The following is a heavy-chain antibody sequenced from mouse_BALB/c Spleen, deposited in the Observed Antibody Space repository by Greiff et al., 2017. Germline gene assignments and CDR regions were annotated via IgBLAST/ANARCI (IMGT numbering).Heavy chain of an antibody. CDR2: IYPGDGDT. CDR3: ARWDY. J-gene: IGHJ4*01. CDR1: GYTFTNHH. V-gene: IGHV1-87*01. Sequence: VQLQQSGAELVRPGASVKISCKAFGYTFTNHHINWVKQRPGQGLEWIGAIYPGDGDTRYTQKFKGKATLTADKSSSTAYMQLSSLASEDSAVYYCARWDYWGQGTSVTVSS.